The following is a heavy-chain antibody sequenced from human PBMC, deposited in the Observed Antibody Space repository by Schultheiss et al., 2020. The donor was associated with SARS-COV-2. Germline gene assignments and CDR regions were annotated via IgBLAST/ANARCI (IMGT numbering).Heavy chain of an antibody. D-gene: IGHD6-6*01. J-gene: IGHJ3*02. CDR3: AKDLPGHEYSSSSGAFDI. Sequence: GGSLRLSCAASGFTFSSYGMHWVRQAPGKGLEWVAVIWYDGSNKYYADSVKGRFTISRDNSKNTLYLQMNSLRAEDTAVYYCAKDLPGHEYSSSSGAFDIWGQGTMVTVSS. CDR2: IWYDGSNK. CDR1: GFTFSSYG. V-gene: IGHV3-30*02.